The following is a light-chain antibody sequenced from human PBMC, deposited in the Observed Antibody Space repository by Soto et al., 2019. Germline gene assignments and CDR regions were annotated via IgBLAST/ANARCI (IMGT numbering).Light chain of an antibody. V-gene: IGKV1-9*01. CDR2: AAS. CDR1: QGISTY. J-gene: IGKJ1*01. CDR3: QQYNYFWA. Sequence: IQLTQSPSSLSASVGDRVTITCRASQGISTYLAWYQQKPGKAPKFLIYAASTLQSGVPSRFSGGGSGTEFSLTISSLQPDDFATYYCQQYNYFWAFGQGTKVDI.